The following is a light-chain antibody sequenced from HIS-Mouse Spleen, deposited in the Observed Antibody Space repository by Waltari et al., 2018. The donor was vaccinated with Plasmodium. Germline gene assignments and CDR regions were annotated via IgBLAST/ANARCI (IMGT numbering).Light chain of an antibody. CDR3: LEDYNCPYT. Sequence: AVQTTPSPPSLSAPLGERVPITCRARHAIRNELGLYQQKPGKAPKLLFSAACSLQSGVPSRFRGSGSGTDFTLTISSLQPEDCSTYYCLEDYNCPYTGGQGTKLEIK. V-gene: IGKV1-6*01. CDR1: HAIRNE. J-gene: IGKJ2*01. CDR2: AAC.